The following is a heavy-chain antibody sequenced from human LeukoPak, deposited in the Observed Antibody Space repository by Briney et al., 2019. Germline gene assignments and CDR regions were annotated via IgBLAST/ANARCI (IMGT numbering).Heavy chain of an antibody. J-gene: IGHJ4*02. CDR3: ARATGFADY. D-gene: IGHD2-8*02. V-gene: IGHV4-4*02. CDR2: IYHSVIT. CDR1: GVSMSSTNW. Sequence: SETLSLTCAVSGVSMSSTNWWSWVRQPPGKGLEWIGEIYHSVITHYNPSLKSRVTISLDNSQNQFSLKLTSVTAADTAVYYCARATGFADYWGQGTLVTVSS.